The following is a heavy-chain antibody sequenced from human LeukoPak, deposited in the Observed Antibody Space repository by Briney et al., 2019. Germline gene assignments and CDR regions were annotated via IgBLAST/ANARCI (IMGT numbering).Heavy chain of an antibody. CDR2: IYYTGIT. CDR3: ARHEGNGDYPLDY. V-gene: IGHV4-59*08. CDR1: GGSISNYY. D-gene: IGHD4-17*01. J-gene: IGHJ4*02. Sequence: PSETLSLTCTVTGGSISNYYWSWIRQPPGKGLEWIGYIYYTGITNYNPSLKSRVTISVDTSRNQLALQLSSVTAADTAVYYCARHEGNGDYPLDYWGQGTLVTVSS.